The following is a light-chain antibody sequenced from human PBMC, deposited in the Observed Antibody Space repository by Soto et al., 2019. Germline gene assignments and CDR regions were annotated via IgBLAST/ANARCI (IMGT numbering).Light chain of an antibody. V-gene: IGLV2-8*01. CDR3: SSYAGTV. Sequence: QSVLTQPPSPSGSPGQSVTISCTGTSSDVGGYNYVSWYQQHPGKAPKLMIYEVIKRPSGVPDRFSGSKSGNTASLTVSGLQAEDEADYYCSSYAGTVFGTGTKVTVL. J-gene: IGLJ1*01. CDR2: EVI. CDR1: SSDVGGYNY.